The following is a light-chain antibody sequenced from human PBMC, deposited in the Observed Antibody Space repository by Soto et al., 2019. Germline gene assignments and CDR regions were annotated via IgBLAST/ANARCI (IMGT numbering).Light chain of an antibody. CDR1: SSNIGAGYD. CDR3: QSYDSSLSAVV. Sequence: SVLTEPPSVSGAPGQWVTISCTGSSSNIGAGYDVHWYQQFPGTAPKLLLYGSTNRPSGVPDRFSGSKSGTSASLAIAGLQTEDEADYYCQSYDSSLSAVVFGGGTKLTVL. J-gene: IGLJ2*01. CDR2: GST. V-gene: IGLV1-40*01.